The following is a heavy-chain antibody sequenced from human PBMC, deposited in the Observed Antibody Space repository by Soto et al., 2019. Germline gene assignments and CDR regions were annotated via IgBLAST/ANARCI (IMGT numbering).Heavy chain of an antibody. D-gene: IGHD3-22*01. CDR1: GFTFSSYA. Sequence: EVQLLESGGGLVQPGGSLRLSCAASGFTFSSYAMSWVRQAPGKGLEWVSSISARDVSRFYADSVKGRFTISRDRSKNTLYLQMSSLRDEDTAVYYCAKDLGDYDSSGYFYGYHWGQGAQVTVSS. CDR2: ISARDVSR. V-gene: IGHV3-23*01. CDR3: AKDLGDYDSSGYFYGYH. J-gene: IGHJ5*02.